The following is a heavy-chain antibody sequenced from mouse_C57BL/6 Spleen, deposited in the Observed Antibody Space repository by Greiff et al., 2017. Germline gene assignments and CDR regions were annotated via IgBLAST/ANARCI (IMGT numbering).Heavy chain of an antibody. V-gene: IGHV5-4*01. CDR3: ARYYYGSSYLDY. CDR1: GFTFSSYA. J-gene: IGHJ2*01. D-gene: IGHD1-1*01. CDR2: ISDGGSYT. Sequence: DVQLVESGGGLVKPGGSLKLSCAASGFTFSSYAMSWVRQTPEKRLEWVATISDGGSYTYYPDNVKGRFTISRDNAKNNLYLQMSHLKSEDTAMYYCARYYYGSSYLDYWGQGTTLTVSS.